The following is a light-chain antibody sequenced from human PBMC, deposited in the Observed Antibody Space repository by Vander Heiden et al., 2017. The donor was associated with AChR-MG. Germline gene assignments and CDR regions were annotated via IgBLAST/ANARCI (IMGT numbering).Light chain of an antibody. Sequence: SYELTQPPSVSVSPGQPAKIPCSGDALPNQYAYGYHQRPGQAPVLVIEKDSERTSGIPERFAGSNSGTTVTLTISGVQAEDEGDDDCQSPDSRGTYVVFGGGTKLTVL. CDR3: QSPDSRGTYVV. J-gene: IGLJ2*01. V-gene: IGLV3-25*03. CDR2: KDS. CDR1: ALPNQY.